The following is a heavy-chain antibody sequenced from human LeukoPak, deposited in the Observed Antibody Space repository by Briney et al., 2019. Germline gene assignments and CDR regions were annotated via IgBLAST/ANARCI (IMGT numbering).Heavy chain of an antibody. D-gene: IGHD3-10*01. V-gene: IGHV4-59*01. CDR2: IYYSGST. J-gene: IGHJ4*02. CDR1: GGSISSYY. Sequence: PSETLSLTCSVSGGSISSYYWSWIRQPPGKGLEWIGYIYYSGSTNYNPSLKSRVTISVDTPKNQFSLKLSSVTAADTAVYYCARAFFTDYYGSGSHFDYWGQGTLVTVSS. CDR3: ARAFFTDYYGSGSHFDY.